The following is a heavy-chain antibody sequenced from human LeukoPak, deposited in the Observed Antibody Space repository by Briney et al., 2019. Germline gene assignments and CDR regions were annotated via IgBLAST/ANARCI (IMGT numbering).Heavy chain of an antibody. CDR1: GGSISSTNYY. CDR2: IYYSGST. Sequence: PSETLSLTCTVSGGSISSTNYYWGWIRQPPGKGLEWIGSIYYSGSTYYNPSLKSRVTISIDTSKNQFSLKLSSVTAADTAVYYCARVGRLGPYNWFDPWGQGTLVTVSS. D-gene: IGHD1-26*01. V-gene: IGHV4-39*07. J-gene: IGHJ5*02. CDR3: ARVGRLGPYNWFDP.